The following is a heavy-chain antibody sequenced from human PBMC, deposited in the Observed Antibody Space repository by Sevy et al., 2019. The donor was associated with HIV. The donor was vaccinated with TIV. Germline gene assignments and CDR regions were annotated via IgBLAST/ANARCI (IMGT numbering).Heavy chain of an antibody. CDR3: ARARGIPHYYYGMDV. J-gene: IGHJ6*02. Sequence: GESLKISCKGSGYSFTTYWIGWVRQMPGKGLEWMGIIFPGDPDTRYSPSCQGQVTISADNSISTAYLQWSSLKASDTAMYYCARARGIPHYYYGMDVWGQGTTVTVS. CDR2: IFPGDPDT. D-gene: IGHD1-26*01. CDR1: GYSFTTYW. V-gene: IGHV5-51*01.